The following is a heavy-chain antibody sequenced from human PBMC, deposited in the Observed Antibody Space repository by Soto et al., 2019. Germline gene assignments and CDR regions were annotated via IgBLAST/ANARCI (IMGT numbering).Heavy chain of an antibody. CDR1: GYTFTSYV. D-gene: IGHD2-2*01. CDR3: ARGCSTTSCYHFDF. J-gene: IGHJ4*02. CDR2: ISADNGNT. Sequence: ASVKVSCKASGYTFTSYVIHWVRQAPGQRLEWMGWISADNGNTEYSQNFQGRVTITRDTSASTVYMDLSSLRSEDTAVYYCARGCSTTSCYHFDFWGQGTLVTVSS. V-gene: IGHV1-3*01.